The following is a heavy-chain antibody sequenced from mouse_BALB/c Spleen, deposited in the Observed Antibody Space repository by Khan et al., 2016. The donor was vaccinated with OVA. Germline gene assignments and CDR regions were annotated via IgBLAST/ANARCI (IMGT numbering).Heavy chain of an antibody. Sequence: QVQLKQSGPGLVAPSQSLSITCTVSGFSLTGYGVNWVRQPPGKGLEWLGMIWGDGSTDYNSALKSRLSIRKDNSKSQVFLKMNSLQTNETTRYYCARAYYCNYREAMDYWGQGTSVTVSS. V-gene: IGHV2-6-7*01. D-gene: IGHD2-10*01. CDR2: IWGDGST. CDR1: GFSLTGYG. CDR3: ARAYYCNYREAMDY. J-gene: IGHJ4*01.